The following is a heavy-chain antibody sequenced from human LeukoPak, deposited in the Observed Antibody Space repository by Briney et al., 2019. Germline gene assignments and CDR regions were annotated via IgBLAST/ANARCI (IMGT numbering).Heavy chain of an antibody. CDR3: AKGLYYYDSSGQTPLDY. Sequence: PGGSLRLSCSASGFTFSTYWMSWVRQAPGKGLEWVANMRRDGNEIYYLDSVRGRFTISRDNAKNSLYLQMNSLRAEDTAVYYCAKGLYYYDSSGQTPLDYWGQGTLVTVSS. CDR1: GFTFSTYW. J-gene: IGHJ4*02. V-gene: IGHV3-7*01. D-gene: IGHD3-22*01. CDR2: MRRDGNEI.